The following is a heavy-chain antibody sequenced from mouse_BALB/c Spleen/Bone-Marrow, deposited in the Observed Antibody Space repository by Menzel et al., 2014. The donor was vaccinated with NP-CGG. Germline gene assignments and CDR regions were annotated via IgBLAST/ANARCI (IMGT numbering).Heavy chain of an antibody. CDR3: ARWYRDPHFAMDY. V-gene: IGHV1-80*01. J-gene: IGHJ4*01. D-gene: IGHD2-14*01. CDR1: GYAFSSYW. CDR2: IYPGDGDT. Sequence: VQLQQSGAELVRPGSSVKISCKASGYAFSSYWMNWGKQRPGQGLEWIGQIYPGDGDTNYNGNFKDKATLTVGRSSSTAFMQLSSLTSEDSAVYFCARWYRDPHFAMDYWGPGTSVTVSS.